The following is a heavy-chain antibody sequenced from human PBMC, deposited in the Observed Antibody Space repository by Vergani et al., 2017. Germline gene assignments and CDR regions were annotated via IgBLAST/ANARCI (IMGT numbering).Heavy chain of an antibody. J-gene: IGHJ4*02. D-gene: IGHD3-16*01. CDR1: GGSISSYY. Sequence: QVQLQESGPGLVKPSETLSLPCTVSGGSISSYYWSWIRQPPGKGLEWIGSIYYSGSTYYNPALKSRVTISVDTSKKQFSLKLSSVTAADTAVYYCASRYWGFDYWGQGTLVTVSS. CDR2: IYYSGST. V-gene: IGHV4-59*12. CDR3: ASRYWGFDY.